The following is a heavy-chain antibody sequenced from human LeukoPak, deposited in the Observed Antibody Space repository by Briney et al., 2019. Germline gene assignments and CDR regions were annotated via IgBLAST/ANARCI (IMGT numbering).Heavy chain of an antibody. V-gene: IGHV4-59*01. CDR3: ARNNYFDAFDI. J-gene: IGHJ3*02. CDR2: IYYSGST. Sequence: PSETLSLTCTVSGGSISSYYWSWIRQPPGKGLEWIGYIYYSGSTNYNPSLKSRVTISVDTSKNQFSLKLSSVTAAGTAVYYCARNNYFDAFDIWGQGTMVTVSS. CDR1: GGSISSYY. D-gene: IGHD2/OR15-2a*01.